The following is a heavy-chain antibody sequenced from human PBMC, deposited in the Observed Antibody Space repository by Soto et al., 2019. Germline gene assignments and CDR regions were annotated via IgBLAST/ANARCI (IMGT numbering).Heavy chain of an antibody. J-gene: IGHJ4*02. Sequence: ASVKVSCKASGYTFTSYYMHWVRQAPGQGLEWMGIINPSGGSTSYAQKFQGRVTMTRDTSTSTVHMELSSLRSEDTAVYYCARGYSSSYFNSSVGDYWGQGTLVTVSS. D-gene: IGHD6-6*01. CDR1: GYTFTSYY. CDR2: INPSGGST. CDR3: ARGYSSSYFNSSVGDY. V-gene: IGHV1-46*03.